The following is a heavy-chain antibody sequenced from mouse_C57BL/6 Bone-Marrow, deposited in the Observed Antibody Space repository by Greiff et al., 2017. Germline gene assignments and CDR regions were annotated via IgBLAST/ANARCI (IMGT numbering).Heavy chain of an antibody. J-gene: IGHJ2*01. Sequence: VQLQQSGPGLVQPSQSLSITCTVSGFSLTSYGVHWVRQSPGKGLEWLGVIWSGGSTDYNAAFISRLSISKDNSKSQVFFTMNSLHADDTAIYYCARMLLRDYFDYWGQGTTLTVSS. CDR2: IWSGGST. D-gene: IGHD1-1*01. V-gene: IGHV2-2*01. CDR3: ARMLLRDYFDY. CDR1: GFSLTSYG.